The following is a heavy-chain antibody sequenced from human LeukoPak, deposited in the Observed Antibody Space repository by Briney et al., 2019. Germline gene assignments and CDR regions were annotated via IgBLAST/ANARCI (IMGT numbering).Heavy chain of an antibody. V-gene: IGHV3-53*01. CDR1: GFTVSSNY. Sequence: PGGSLRLSCAASGFTVSSNYMSWVRQAPGKGLEWVSVIYSGGSTYYADSVKGRFTISRDNSKNTLYLQMNSLRAEDTAVYYCARDLAAAGDDYWGQGTLVTVSS. J-gene: IGHJ4*02. D-gene: IGHD6-13*01. CDR3: ARDLAAAGDDY. CDR2: IYSGGST.